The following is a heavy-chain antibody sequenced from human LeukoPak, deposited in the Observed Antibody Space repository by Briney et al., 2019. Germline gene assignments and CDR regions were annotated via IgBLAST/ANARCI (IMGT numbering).Heavy chain of an antibody. Sequence: GGSLRLSCAASGFIFRNYWMSWVRQAPGKGLEWVANIKEDGSEKYYVESVKGRFTISRDNAKNSLYLQMSSLRAEDTAVYYCARGVIIRGRLDPWGQGTLDTVSS. CDR3: ARGVIIRGRLDP. V-gene: IGHV3-7*01. CDR2: IKEDGSEK. J-gene: IGHJ5*02. CDR1: GFIFRNYW. D-gene: IGHD3-16*02.